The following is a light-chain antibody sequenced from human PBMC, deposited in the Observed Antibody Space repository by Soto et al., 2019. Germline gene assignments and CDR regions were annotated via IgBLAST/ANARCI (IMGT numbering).Light chain of an antibody. CDR2: DAS. J-gene: IGKJ5*01. V-gene: IGKV1-33*01. Sequence: DSQMPQAPSSLPESVGDRVTITCQASQSINNYLNWYQQKPGRAPQLLIYDASNLEAGVPSRFRGSGSGTDFTFTISRLQPEDIATYYCQQYENLPTFGQGTRLEIK. CDR1: QSINNY. CDR3: QQYENLPT.